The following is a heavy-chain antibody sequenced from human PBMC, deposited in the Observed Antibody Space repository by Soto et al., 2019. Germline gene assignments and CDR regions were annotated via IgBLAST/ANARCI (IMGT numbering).Heavy chain of an antibody. Sequence: ESGGGLVQPGGSLRLSCAASGFTFSSYAMSWVRQAPGKGLEWVSAISGSGGSTYYADSVKGRFTISRDNSKNTLYLQMNSLRAEDTAVYYCAKVYYDNSGYYYAFDYWGQGTLVTVSS. D-gene: IGHD3-22*01. J-gene: IGHJ4*02. CDR1: GFTFSSYA. V-gene: IGHV3-23*01. CDR3: AKVYYDNSGYYYAFDY. CDR2: ISGSGGST.